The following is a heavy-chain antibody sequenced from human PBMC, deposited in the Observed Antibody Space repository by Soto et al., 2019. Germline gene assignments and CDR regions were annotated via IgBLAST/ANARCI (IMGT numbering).Heavy chain of an antibody. D-gene: IGHD6-19*01. Sequence: SETLSLTCTVSGGSISSYYWSWIRQPPGKGLEWIGYIYYSGSTNYNPSLKSRVTISVDTSKNQFSLKLSSVTAADTAVYYCARIAGYSSGWYQYYFDYWGQGTLVTVSS. CDR3: ARIAGYSSGWYQYYFDY. V-gene: IGHV4-59*08. CDR2: IYYSGST. CDR1: GGSISSYY. J-gene: IGHJ4*02.